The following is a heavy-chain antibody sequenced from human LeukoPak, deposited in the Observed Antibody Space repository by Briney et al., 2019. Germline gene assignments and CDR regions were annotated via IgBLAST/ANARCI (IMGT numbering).Heavy chain of an antibody. CDR3: AREGIAAASDY. CDR1: GGSFSGYY. CDR2: INHSGST. Sequence: SETLSLTCAVYGGSFSGYYWSWIRQPPGKGLEWIGEINHSGSTNYNPSLKSRVTISVDTSKNQFSLKLSSVTAADTAVYYCAREGIAAASDYWGQGTLVTVSS. J-gene: IGHJ4*02. V-gene: IGHV4-34*01. D-gene: IGHD6-13*01.